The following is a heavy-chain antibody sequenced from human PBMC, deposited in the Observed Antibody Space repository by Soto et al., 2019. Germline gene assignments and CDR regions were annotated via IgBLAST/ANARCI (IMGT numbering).Heavy chain of an antibody. J-gene: IGHJ6*02. CDR1: GFTFDDYT. V-gene: IGHV3-43*01. D-gene: IGHD3-10*01. CDR3: AKDISRRISMVASPQWDYYYGMDV. CDR2: ISWDGGST. Sequence: PGGSLRLSCAASGFTFDDYTMHWVRQAPGKGLEWVSLISWDGGSTYYADSVKGRFTISRDNSKNSLYLQMNSLRTEDTALYYCAKDISRRISMVASPQWDYYYGMDVWGQGTTVTVSS.